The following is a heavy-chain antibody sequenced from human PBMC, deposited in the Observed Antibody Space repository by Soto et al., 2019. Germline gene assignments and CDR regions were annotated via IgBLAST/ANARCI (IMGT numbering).Heavy chain of an antibody. V-gene: IGHV4-34*01. D-gene: IGHD3-3*01. CDR1: GGSLSGYY. Sequence: QVQLQQWGAGLLKPSETLSLTCAVYGGSLSGYYWSWIRQPPGKGLEWIGEINHSGSTNYNPSLKSRVTISVDTSKNQFSLKLSSVTAADTAVYYCARGVLRFFVPYYYYMDVWGKGTTVTVSS. CDR2: INHSGST. J-gene: IGHJ6*03. CDR3: ARGVLRFFVPYYYYMDV.